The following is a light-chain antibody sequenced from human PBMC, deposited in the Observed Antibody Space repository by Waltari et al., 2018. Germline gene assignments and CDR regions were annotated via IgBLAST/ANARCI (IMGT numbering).Light chain of an antibody. Sequence: QLVLTQSPSASASLGASVKLTCTLSSGHSSNVIAWLQQQPEKGPRYLMKVNSDGSHNKGDESPDRFAGSSAGAGRYLTISSLQSEDEADYYCQTGGHGTWVFGGGTKLTVL. J-gene: IGLJ3*02. CDR3: QTGGHGTWV. CDR1: SGHSSNV. CDR2: VNSDGSH. V-gene: IGLV4-69*01.